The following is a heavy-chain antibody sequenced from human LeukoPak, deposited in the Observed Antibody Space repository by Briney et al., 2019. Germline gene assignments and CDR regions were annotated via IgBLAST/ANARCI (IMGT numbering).Heavy chain of an antibody. CDR2: ISYDGSNK. CDR3: AQAPDRTAMAYYFDY. V-gene: IGHV3-30*18. J-gene: IGHJ4*02. CDR1: GFTFSTYG. Sequence: PGGSLRLSCAAAGFTFSTYGMHWVRQSPGKGLEGVAVISYDGSNKYYADSAKARFTISRHHSKTTLSLQMTSLRAEDTAVYYCAQAPDRTAMAYYFDYWRPGTLVTVSS. D-gene: IGHD5-18*01.